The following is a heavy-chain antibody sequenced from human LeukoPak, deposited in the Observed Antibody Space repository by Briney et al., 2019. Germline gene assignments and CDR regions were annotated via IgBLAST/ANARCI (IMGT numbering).Heavy chain of an antibody. Sequence: GSLRLSCAASGFTFSSYVMSWVRQAPEKGLEWVWTISGSGGATNYAASVKGRFTISRDESKNTLYMQMNCLRAEDTAVYYWVKDLGRYRNNCFDYWGQGTLVTVSS. D-gene: IGHD1-26*01. J-gene: IGHJ4*02. V-gene: IGHV3-23*01. CDR1: GFTFSSYV. CDR3: VKDLGRYRNNCFDY. CDR2: ISGSGGAT.